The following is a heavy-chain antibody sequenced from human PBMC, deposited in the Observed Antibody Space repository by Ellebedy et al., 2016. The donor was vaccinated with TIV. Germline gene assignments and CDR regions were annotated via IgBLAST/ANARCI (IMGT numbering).Heavy chain of an antibody. CDR3: AKDAWQKARISWEHDY. CDR1: GFTFSAYG. CDR2: VLYAGNNQ. D-gene: IGHD5-24*01. Sequence: PGGSLRLSCAASGFTFSAYGMHWVRQAPGKGLEWVAVVLYAGNNQYYADPVKGRFTISRDNSRNTVYLHMNSLTTEDTAVYYCAKDAWQKARISWEHDYWGQGTLVTVSS. V-gene: IGHV3-30*18. J-gene: IGHJ4*02.